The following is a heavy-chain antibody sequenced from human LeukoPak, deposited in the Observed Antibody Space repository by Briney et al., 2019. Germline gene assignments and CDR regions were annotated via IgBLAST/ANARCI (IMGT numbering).Heavy chain of an antibody. D-gene: IGHD3-3*01. CDR2: IKQDGSEK. V-gene: IGHV3-7*01. J-gene: IGHJ5*02. CDR3: ARVDTYYDFWSGLGTAGFDP. CDR1: GFTFSSYW. Sequence: GGSLRLSCAASGFTFSSYWMSWVRQAPGKGLEWAANIKQDGSEKYYVDSVKGRFTISRDNAKNSLYLQMNSLRAEDTAVYYCARVDTYYDFWSGLGTAGFDPWGQGTLVTVSS.